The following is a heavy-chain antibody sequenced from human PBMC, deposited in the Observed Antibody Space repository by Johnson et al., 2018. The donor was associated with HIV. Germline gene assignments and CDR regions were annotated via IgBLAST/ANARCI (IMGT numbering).Heavy chain of an antibody. D-gene: IGHD4-17*01. CDR1: GFTFDDYA. Sequence: MLLVESGGGLVQPGRSLRLSCAASGFTFDDYAMHWVRQAPGKGLEWVSYISSSGSTIYYTDSVKGRFTVSRDNAKNSLYLQMDSLRDDDTAVYYCAREFLYGDYQDAFDIWGQGTMVTVSS. CDR2: ISSSGSTI. J-gene: IGHJ3*02. V-gene: IGHV3-48*03. CDR3: AREFLYGDYQDAFDI.